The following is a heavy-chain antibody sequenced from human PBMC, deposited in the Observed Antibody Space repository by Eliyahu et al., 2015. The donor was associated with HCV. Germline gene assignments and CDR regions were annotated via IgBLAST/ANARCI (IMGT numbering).Heavy chain of an antibody. Sequence: QVQLVQSGAEVKKPGASVKVSCKASGYTFTSYYMHWVRQAPGQGLEWMGIINPSGGSTSYAQKFQGRVTMTRDTSTSTVYMELSSLRSEDTAVYYCARDYGAVDVTYNWFDPWGQGTLVTVSS. D-gene: IGHD6-19*01. J-gene: IGHJ5*02. V-gene: IGHV1-46*01. CDR1: GYTFTSYY. CDR3: ARDYGAVDVTYNWFDP. CDR2: INPSGGST.